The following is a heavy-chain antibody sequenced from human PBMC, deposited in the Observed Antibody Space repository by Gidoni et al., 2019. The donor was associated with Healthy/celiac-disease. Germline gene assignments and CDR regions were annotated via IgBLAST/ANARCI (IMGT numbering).Heavy chain of an antibody. J-gene: IGHJ3*02. V-gene: IGHV3-33*01. CDR2: IWYDGSNK. CDR3: ARDVRRELPTHAFDI. D-gene: IGHD1-26*01. Sequence: QVQLVESGGGVVQPGRSLRLSCAASGFTFSSYGLHWVRQAPGKGLEWVAVIWYDGSNKYYADSVKGRFTISRDNSKNTLYLQMNSLRAEDTAVYYCARDVRRELPTHAFDIWGQGTMVTVSS. CDR1: GFTFSSYG.